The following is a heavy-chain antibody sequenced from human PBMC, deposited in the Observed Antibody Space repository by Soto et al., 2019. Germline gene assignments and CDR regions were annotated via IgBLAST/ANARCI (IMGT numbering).Heavy chain of an antibody. CDR1: GGSISSGGYY. CDR3: ARDRPPITMVRGRCYGMDV. J-gene: IGHJ6*02. Sequence: SETLSLTCTVSGGSISSGGYYWSWIRQHPGKSLEWIGYIYYSGSTYYNPSLKSRVTISVDTSKNQFSLKLRSVTAVDTAVYFCARDRPPITMVRGRCYGMDVWGQGTTVTVSS. V-gene: IGHV4-31*03. CDR2: IYYSGST. D-gene: IGHD3-10*01.